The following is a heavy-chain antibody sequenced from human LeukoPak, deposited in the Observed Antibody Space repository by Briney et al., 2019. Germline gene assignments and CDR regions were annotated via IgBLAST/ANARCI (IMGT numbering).Heavy chain of an antibody. CDR1: GYSFTSYW. J-gene: IGHJ4*02. D-gene: IGHD3-10*01. CDR2: IYPGDSDT. V-gene: IGHV5-51*01. Sequence: GESPKISCKGSGYSFTSYWIGWVRQMPGKGLEWMGIIYPGDSDTRYSPSFQGQVTISADKSISTAYLQWSSLKASDTAMYYCASTSLRATKGFDYWGQGTLVTVSS. CDR3: ASTSLRATKGFDY.